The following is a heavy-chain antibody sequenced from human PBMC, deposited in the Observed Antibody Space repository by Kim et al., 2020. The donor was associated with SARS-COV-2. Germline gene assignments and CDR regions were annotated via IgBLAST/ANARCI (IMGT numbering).Heavy chain of an antibody. D-gene: IGHD3-10*01. Sequence: GGSLRLSCAASGFTFSSYAMSWVRQAPGKGLEWVSAISGSGGSTYYADSVKGRFTISRDNSKNTLYLQMNSLRAEDTAVYYCAKDLKELRYYGSGSFFDYYYGMDVWGQGTTVTVSS. CDR1: GFTFSSYA. CDR3: AKDLKELRYYGSGSFFDYYYGMDV. V-gene: IGHV3-23*01. J-gene: IGHJ6*02. CDR2: ISGSGGST.